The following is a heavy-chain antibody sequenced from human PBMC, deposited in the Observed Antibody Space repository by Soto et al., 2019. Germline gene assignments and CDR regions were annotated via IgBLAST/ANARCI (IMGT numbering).Heavy chain of an antibody. J-gene: IGHJ4*01. V-gene: IGHV3-30-3*01. CDR1: GFTFNRHA. D-gene: IGHD6-19*01. CDR3: ARSSSGEDADAFDY. CDR2: ISRDGTNK. Sequence: VQLVASGGGVVHLGRSLTLSCAASGFTFNRHAIHWVRQAPGKGLGWVTVISRDGTNKYVEASVKRRFTISRDNAKNTVFLQMNSLRREDTDVYYCARSSSGEDADAFDYWGHGTPVTVSS.